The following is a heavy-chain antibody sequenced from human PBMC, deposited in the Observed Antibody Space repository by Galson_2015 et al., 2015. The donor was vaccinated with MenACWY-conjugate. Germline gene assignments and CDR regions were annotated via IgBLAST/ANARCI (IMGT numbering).Heavy chain of an antibody. CDR1: GFTFGDYL. Sequence: SLRLSCAASGFTFGDYLMSWFRQAPGKGLEWVAFIRSKAYGGTPEYAASVKGRSIVSRDDSKSIAYLQMSSLKTEDTAVYYCTRADHRCCSRTNCPFDYWGQGTLVTVSS. D-gene: IGHD2-2*01. CDR2: IRSKAYGGTP. V-gene: IGHV3-49*03. J-gene: IGHJ4*02. CDR3: TRADHRCCSRTNCPFDY.